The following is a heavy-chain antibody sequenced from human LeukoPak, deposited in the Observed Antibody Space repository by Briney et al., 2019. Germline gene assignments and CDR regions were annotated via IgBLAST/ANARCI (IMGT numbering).Heavy chain of an antibody. J-gene: IGHJ4*02. V-gene: IGHV3-21*01. CDR2: ISSSSSYI. Sequence: GGSLRLSCAASGFTFNTYSMNWVRQAPGKGLEWVSSISSSSSYISHADSVKGRFTISRDNAKNSLYLQMNSLRVKDTAVYYCARDLQGNTTGPGEYWGQGTLVTVSS. CDR1: GFTFNTYS. CDR3: ARDLQGNTTGPGEY. D-gene: IGHD1-1*01.